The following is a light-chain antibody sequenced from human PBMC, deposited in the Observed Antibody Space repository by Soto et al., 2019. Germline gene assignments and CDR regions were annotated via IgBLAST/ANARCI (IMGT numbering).Light chain of an antibody. CDR2: GAS. CDR1: QSVSSN. V-gene: IGKV3-15*01. J-gene: IGKJ3*01. Sequence: EIVMTQSPATLSVSPGERATLSCRASQSVSSNLAWYQQKPDQAPRLLIYGASTRATGIPARFSGSGSGTEFTLTISSLQSEDFAVYYCQQYNNWPPIFTFGPGTKVDIK. CDR3: QQYNNWPPIFT.